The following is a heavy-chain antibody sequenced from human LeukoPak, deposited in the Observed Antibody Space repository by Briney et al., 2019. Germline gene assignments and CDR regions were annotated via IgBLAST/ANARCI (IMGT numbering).Heavy chain of an antibody. D-gene: IGHD3-22*01. Sequence: GGSLRLSCAASGFTFSNYGMHWVRQAPGKGPEWVAFVRYDGSSKYYRDSVRGRFTISRDNTKNTVDLQMNSLGPEDTAVYYCAKFEYDGTGYYAGFVYWGQGILVTVS. CDR3: AKFEYDGTGYYAGFVY. CDR1: GFTFSNYG. J-gene: IGHJ4*02. V-gene: IGHV3-30*02. CDR2: VRYDGSSK.